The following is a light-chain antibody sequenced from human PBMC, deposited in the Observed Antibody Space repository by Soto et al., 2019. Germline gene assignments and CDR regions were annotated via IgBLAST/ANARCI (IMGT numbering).Light chain of an antibody. J-gene: IGKJ1*01. Sequence: DIQMTQSPSSLSASVGDRVTITCRASQNIINFLNWYQQRPGKAPKLLIYAASSLHSGVPSRFSGSGSGTDFTLTISSLQPEDIGTYYCQKYDSTPQTFGQGTKVDIK. CDR3: QKYDSTPQT. CDR1: QNIINF. CDR2: AAS. V-gene: IGKV1-39*01.